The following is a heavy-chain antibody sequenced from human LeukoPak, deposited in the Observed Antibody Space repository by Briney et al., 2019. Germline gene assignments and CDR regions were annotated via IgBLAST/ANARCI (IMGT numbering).Heavy chain of an antibody. D-gene: IGHD6-13*01. V-gene: IGHV3-30-3*01. CDR3: AREKPSIVAAGPFDY. J-gene: IGHJ4*02. CDR1: GFTFSSYA. CDR2: ISYDGSNK. Sequence: GGSLRLSCAASGFTFSSYAMHWVRQAPGKGLEWVAVISYDGSNKYYADSVKGRFTISRDNSKNTLYLQMNSLRAEDTAVYYCAREKPSIVAAGPFDYWGQGTLVTVSS.